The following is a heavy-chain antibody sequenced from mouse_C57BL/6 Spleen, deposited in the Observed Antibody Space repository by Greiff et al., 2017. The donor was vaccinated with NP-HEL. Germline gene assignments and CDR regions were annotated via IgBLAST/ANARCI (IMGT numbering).Heavy chain of an antibody. CDR3: TRSVGSSLYYYAMDY. V-gene: IGHV1-15*01. J-gene: IGHJ4*01. Sequence: QVQLKQSGAELVRPGASVTLSCKASGYTFTDYEMHWVKQTPVHGLEWIGAIDPETGGTAYNQKFKGKAILTADKSSSTAYMELRSLTSEDSAVYYCTRSVGSSLYYYAMDYWGQGTSVTVSS. D-gene: IGHD1-1*01. CDR2: IDPETGGT. CDR1: GYTFTDYE.